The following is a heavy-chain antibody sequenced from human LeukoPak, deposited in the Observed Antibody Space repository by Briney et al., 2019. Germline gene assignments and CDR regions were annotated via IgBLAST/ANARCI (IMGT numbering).Heavy chain of an antibody. CDR2: IYTSGST. D-gene: IGHD2-8*02. CDR1: GGSISSYY. CDR3: ARNYCTGGVCYVPGWFDP. J-gene: IGHJ5*02. Sequence: PSETLSLTCTASGGSISSYYWSWIRQPAGKGLEWIGRIYTSGSTNYNPSLKSRVTMSVDTSKNQFSLKLSSVTAADTAVYYCARNYCTGGVCYVPGWFDPWGQGTLVTVSS. V-gene: IGHV4-4*07.